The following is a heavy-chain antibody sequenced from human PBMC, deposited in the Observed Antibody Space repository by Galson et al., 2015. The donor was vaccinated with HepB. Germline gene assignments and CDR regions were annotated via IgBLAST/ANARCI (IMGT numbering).Heavy chain of an antibody. Sequence: SVKVSCKASGGTFSTYAISWVRQAPGQGLEWMGGITPIFGTANYAQKFQGRVTITADESTSTAYMELSSLRSDDTAVYYCARDGCSSTSCLGPDAFDIWGQGTMVTVSS. J-gene: IGHJ3*02. V-gene: IGHV1-69*13. CDR3: ARDGCSSTSCLGPDAFDI. CDR2: ITPIFGTA. CDR1: GGTFSTYA. D-gene: IGHD2-2*01.